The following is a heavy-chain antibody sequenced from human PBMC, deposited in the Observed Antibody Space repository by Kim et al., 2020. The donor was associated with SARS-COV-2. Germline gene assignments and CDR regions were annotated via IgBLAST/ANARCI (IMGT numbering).Heavy chain of an antibody. J-gene: IGHJ4*02. D-gene: IGHD3-22*01. Sequence: VKGRFTISRDNSKNTLYLQMNSLRAEDTAVYYCAKDMMPVVVITFLGYWGQGTLVTVSS. V-gene: IGHV3-23*01. CDR3: AKDMMPVVVITFLGY.